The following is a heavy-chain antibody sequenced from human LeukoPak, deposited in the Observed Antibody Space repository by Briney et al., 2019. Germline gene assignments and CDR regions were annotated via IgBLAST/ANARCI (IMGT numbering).Heavy chain of an antibody. V-gene: IGHV3-21*01. CDR2: ISSSSNYI. Sequence: PGGSLRLSCAASGFTFSSYSMNWVRQAPGKGLEWVSSISSSSNYIYYADSVKGRFTISRDNAKNSLNLQMNSLRAEDTAVYYCARGRGLLWFGELFPDFDYWGQGTLVTVSS. J-gene: IGHJ4*02. D-gene: IGHD3-10*01. CDR3: ARGRGLLWFGELFPDFDY. CDR1: GFTFSSYS.